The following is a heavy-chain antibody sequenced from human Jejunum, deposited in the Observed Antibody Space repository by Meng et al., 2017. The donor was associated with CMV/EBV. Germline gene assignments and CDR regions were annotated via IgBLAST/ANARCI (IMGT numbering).Heavy chain of an antibody. J-gene: IGHJ4*02. V-gene: IGHV3-33*06. CDR2: MWNDGSNK. Sequence: CAAAGFTFNSYGMHWVRQAPGKGLEWVAVMWNDGSNKYYADSVKGRFTISRDNSKNTLYLQMDSPRGEDTAVYYCAKLRDWGFDYWGQGTLVTVSS. D-gene: IGHD7-27*01. CDR3: AKLRDWGFDY. CDR1: GFTFNSYG.